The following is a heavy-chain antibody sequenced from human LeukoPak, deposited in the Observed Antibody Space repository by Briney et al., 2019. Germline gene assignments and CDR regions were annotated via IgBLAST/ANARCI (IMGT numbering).Heavy chain of an antibody. Sequence: GGSLRLSCAASGLTVSTNYMTWVRQAPGEGLEWVSIIHSDGSTYCADSVKGRFTISRDNYKNTLYLQMNSLRGEDTAMYYCARDLDYFDSSGSHRRRNYFDYWGQGTLVTVSS. D-gene: IGHD3-22*01. J-gene: IGHJ4*02. V-gene: IGHV3-53*01. CDR3: ARDLDYFDSSGSHRRRNYFDY. CDR1: GLTVSTNY. CDR2: IHSDGST.